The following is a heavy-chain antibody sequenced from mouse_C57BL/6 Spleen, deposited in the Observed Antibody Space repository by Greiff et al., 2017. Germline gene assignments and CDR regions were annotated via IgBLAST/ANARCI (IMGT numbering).Heavy chain of an antibody. CDR2: IRSKSNNYAT. D-gene: IGHD1-1*02. CDR1: GFSFNTYA. V-gene: IGHV10-1*01. J-gene: IGHJ2*01. CDR3: VREGGNFDY. Sequence: EVQGVESGGGLVQPKGSLKLSCAASGFSFNTYAMNWVRQAPGKGLEWVARIRSKSNNYATYYADSVKDRFTISRDDSESMLYLQMNNLKTEDTAMYYCVREGGNFDYWGQGTTLTVSS.